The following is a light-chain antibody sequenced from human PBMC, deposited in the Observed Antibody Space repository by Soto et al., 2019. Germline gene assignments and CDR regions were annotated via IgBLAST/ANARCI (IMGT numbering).Light chain of an antibody. CDR3: SSYAGSNSYV. V-gene: IGLV2-8*01. CDR1: SSDVGGYNY. J-gene: IGLJ1*01. Sequence: QSALTQPPSASGSPGQSVTISCTGTSSDVGGYNYVSWYQQHPGKAPKLMIYEVSKRPSGVPDRFSGSKSGNTASLTGSGLQAEYEADYYCSSYAGSNSYVFGTGTKLTVL. CDR2: EVS.